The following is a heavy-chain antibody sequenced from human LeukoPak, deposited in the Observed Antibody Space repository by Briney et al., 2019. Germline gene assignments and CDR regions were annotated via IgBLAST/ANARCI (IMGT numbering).Heavy chain of an antibody. CDR3: ARDPPDDSSGYYSLDY. Sequence: GGSLRLSCAASGFAFRSHWMHWVRHAPGKGLVWVARIESDASNTMYADSVKGRYTISRDNANKTLYLQMNSLRAEDTAVYYCARDPPDDSSGYYSLDYWGQGALVTVSS. CDR2: IESDASNT. V-gene: IGHV3-74*03. CDR1: GFAFRSHW. J-gene: IGHJ4*02. D-gene: IGHD3-22*01.